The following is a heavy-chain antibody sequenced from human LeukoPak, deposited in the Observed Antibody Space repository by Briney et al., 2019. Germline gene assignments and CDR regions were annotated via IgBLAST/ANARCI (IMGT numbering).Heavy chain of an antibody. J-gene: IGHJ6*02. CDR2: IYPGDSRT. D-gene: IGHD3-22*01. CDR1: GYTFSTYW. CDR3: ARHRTYDSSGYSYYYYDMDV. Sequence: GESLKISCKGSGYTFSTYWIGWVRQMPGKGLEWMGIIYPGDSRTTYSPSFQGQVTISADKSIRTAYLQWSSLKASDTAMYYCARHRTYDSSGYSYYYYDMDVWGQGTTVTVSS. V-gene: IGHV5-51*01.